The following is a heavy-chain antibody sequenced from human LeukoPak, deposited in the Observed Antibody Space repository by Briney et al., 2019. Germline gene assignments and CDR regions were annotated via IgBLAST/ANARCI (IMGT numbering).Heavy chain of an antibody. V-gene: IGHV3-30-3*01. J-gene: IGHJ4*02. CDR2: ISYDGSNE. CDR3: ARGSGDHGLNYFDY. CDR1: GISFSNFA. D-gene: IGHD4-17*01. Sequence: GGSLRLSCAASGISFSNFAMHWVRQAPGKGLEWVAVISYDGSNEYYADSVKGRFTISRDNAKNSLYLQMNSLRAEDTAVYYCARGSGDHGLNYFDYWGQGTLVSVSS.